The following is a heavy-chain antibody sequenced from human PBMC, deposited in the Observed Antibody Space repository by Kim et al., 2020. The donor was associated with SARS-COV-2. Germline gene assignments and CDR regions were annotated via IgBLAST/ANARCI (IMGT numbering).Heavy chain of an antibody. J-gene: IGHJ5*02. Sequence: YNPALKSRVTISVDTSKTQFSLKLSSVTAADTAVYYCARHDLRGLVWFDPWGQGTLVTVSS. D-gene: IGHD3-10*01. V-gene: IGHV4-39*01. CDR3: ARHDLRGLVWFDP.